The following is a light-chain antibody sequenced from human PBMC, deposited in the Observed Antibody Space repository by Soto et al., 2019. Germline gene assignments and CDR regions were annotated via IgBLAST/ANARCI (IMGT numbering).Light chain of an antibody. Sequence: QSALTQPASVSGSPGQSITISCTGTSSDVGGYNYVSWYQQHPGKAPKLMIYDVSNRPSGVSNRFAGSKSRNTASLTISGLQAEDEADYYCCSYTSSSLHVVFGGGTKVTVL. CDR1: SSDVGGYNY. V-gene: IGLV2-14*01. CDR3: CSYTSSSLHVV. J-gene: IGLJ2*01. CDR2: DVS.